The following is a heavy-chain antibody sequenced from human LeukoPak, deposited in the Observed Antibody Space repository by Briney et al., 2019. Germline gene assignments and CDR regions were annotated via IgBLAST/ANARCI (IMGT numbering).Heavy chain of an antibody. CDR3: VRGGTTVTTGDY. CDR2: ISDSAVGT. CDR1: GFTFSNYA. D-gene: IGHD4-17*01. J-gene: IGHJ4*02. Sequence: GGSLRLSCATSGFTFSNYAMSWVRQAPGKGLEWVSIISDSAVGTYYTDSVKGRFTISRDNAKNSLYLQMNSLRAEDTAVYYCVRGGTTVTTGDYWGQGTLVTVSS. V-gene: IGHV3-23*01.